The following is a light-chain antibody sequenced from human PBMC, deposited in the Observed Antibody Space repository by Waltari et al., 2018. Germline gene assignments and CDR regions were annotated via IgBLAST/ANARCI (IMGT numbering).Light chain of an antibody. CDR1: ALANQY. Sequence: SSDLTQPPSVSVSPGQTARILCSGYALANQYGYWYQQKPGQAPILAIYKDRERPSGIPERVSGSSSGSTVTLTISGVQAEDEADYYCQSTASSGAAVFGGGTKLTVL. J-gene: IGLJ3*02. V-gene: IGLV3-25*03. CDR3: QSTASSGAAV. CDR2: KDR.